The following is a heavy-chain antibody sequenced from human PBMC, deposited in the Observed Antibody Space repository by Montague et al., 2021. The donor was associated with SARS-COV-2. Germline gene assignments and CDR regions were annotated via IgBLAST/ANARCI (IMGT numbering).Heavy chain of an antibody. CDR1: GFTFNSYD. J-gene: IGHJ6*02. Sequence: SLRLSCAASGFTFNSYDMHWVRQAPGKGLEWVAVIWYDGSNQYYGDSVKGRFTISRDNSKNTLYLRMNSLRAEDTAVYYCAREYSAPRWFGEYNRYGMDVWGQGTPVTVSS. CDR3: AREYSAPRWFGEYNRYGMDV. D-gene: IGHD3-10*01. CDR2: IWYDGSNQ. V-gene: IGHV3-33*08.